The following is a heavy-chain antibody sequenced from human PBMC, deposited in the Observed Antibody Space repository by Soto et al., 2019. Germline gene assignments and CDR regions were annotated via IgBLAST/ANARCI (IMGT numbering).Heavy chain of an antibody. CDR3: ARDDEGGSYCDLGY. D-gene: IGHD3-10*01. V-gene: IGHV3-30-3*01. J-gene: IGHJ4*02. CDR1: GFTFSNYI. CDR2: ILHDGNNK. Sequence: QVQLVESGGGVVQPGRSLRLSCAASGFTFSNYIMHWVRQAPGKGLEWVAIILHDGNNKYYADSVKGRFTISRDNSKNTLYLQMNGLRTEDTGIYYCARDDEGGSYCDLGYWGQGTLVTVSS.